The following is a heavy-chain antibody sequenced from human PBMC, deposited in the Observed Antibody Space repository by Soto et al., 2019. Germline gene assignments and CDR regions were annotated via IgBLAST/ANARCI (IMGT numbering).Heavy chain of an antibody. J-gene: IGHJ3*02. V-gene: IGHV3-53*04. Sequence: GSLRLSCAASGFTVSSNYMSWVRQAPGKGLEWVSVIYSGGSTYYADSVKGRFTISRHNSKNTLYLQMNSLRAEDTAVYYCARVGYSSGWYFAFDIWGQGTMVTVSS. CDR2: IYSGGST. CDR1: GFTVSSNY. CDR3: ARVGYSSGWYFAFDI. D-gene: IGHD6-19*01.